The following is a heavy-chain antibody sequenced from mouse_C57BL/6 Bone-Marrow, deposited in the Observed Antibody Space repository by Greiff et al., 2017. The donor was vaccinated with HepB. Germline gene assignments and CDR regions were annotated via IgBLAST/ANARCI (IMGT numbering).Heavy chain of an antibody. D-gene: IGHD2-5*01. CDR3: VRDLYYSNYYYAMDY. V-gene: IGHV10-3*01. CDR2: IRSKSSNYAT. CDR1: GFTFNTYA. J-gene: IGHJ4*01. Sequence: DVMLVESGGGLVQPKGSLKLSCAASGFTFNTYAMHWVRQAPGKGLEWVARIRSKSSNYATYYADSVKDRFTISRDDSQSMLYLQMNNLKTEDTAMYYCVRDLYYSNYYYAMDYWGQGTSVTVSS.